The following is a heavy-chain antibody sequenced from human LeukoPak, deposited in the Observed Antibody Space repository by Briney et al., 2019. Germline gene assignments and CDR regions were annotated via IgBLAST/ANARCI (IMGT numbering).Heavy chain of an antibody. CDR3: ARDRSPDSSSWTRGWLDP. Sequence: SETLSLTCTVSGGSISSYYWSWIRQPPGKGLEWIGYIYYSGSTNYNPSLKSRVTISVDTSKNQFSLKLSSVTAADTAVYYCARDRSPDSSSWTRGWLDPWGREPWSPSPQ. J-gene: IGHJ5*02. D-gene: IGHD6-13*01. CDR2: IYYSGST. V-gene: IGHV4-59*01. CDR1: GGSISSYY.